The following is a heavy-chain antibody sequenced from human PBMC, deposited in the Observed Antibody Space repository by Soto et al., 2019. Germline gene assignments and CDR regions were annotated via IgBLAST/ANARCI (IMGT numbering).Heavy chain of an antibody. CDR3: ARGQRFSDWFDP. V-gene: IGHV4-4*07. CDR1: CGTISGYY. D-gene: IGHD3-3*01. Sequence: SGPLCLTCTVTCGTISGYYWTWIRQSAGGGLEWIGRIYSRGSTNYNRSLKSRVTISLDTAMNHFSLRLSSGAAADTAVYYCARGQRFSDWFDPWGQGTLVT. J-gene: IGHJ5*02. CDR2: IYSRGST.